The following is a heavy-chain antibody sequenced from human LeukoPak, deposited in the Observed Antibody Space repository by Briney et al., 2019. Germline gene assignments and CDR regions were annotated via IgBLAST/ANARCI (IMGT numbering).Heavy chain of an antibody. V-gene: IGHV5-51*01. CDR3: ARQGVVVPAAISSAYGMDV. Sequence: PGESLKISCKGSGYSFTSYWIGWVRQLPGKGLEWMGIIYPGDSDTRYSPSFQGQVTISADKSISTAYLQWSSLKASDTAMYYCARQGVVVPAAISSAYGMDVWGQGTTVTVSS. CDR1: GYSFTSYW. D-gene: IGHD2-2*02. J-gene: IGHJ6*02. CDR2: IYPGDSDT.